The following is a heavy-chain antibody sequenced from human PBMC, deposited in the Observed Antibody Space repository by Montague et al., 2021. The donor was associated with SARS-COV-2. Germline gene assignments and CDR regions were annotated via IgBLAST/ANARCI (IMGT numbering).Heavy chain of an antibody. CDR2: IFHNGDS. CDR1: GGTISTDNLYWY. CDR3: ARHVSNLRAAVDYFDY. D-gene: IGHD5/OR15-5a*01. Sequence: SETLSLTCLVSGGTISTDNLYWYWVWIRQPPGKGLEWIGSIFHNGDSYYNPSLNTRVTISIDTSRNHFSLSLTSVTAPDTAVYYCARHVSNLRAAVDYFDYWGQGTPVTVSS. J-gene: IGHJ4*02. V-gene: IGHV4-39*01.